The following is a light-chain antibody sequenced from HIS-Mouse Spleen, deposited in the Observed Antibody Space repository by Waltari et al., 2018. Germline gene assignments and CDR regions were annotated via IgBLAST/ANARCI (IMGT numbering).Light chain of an antibody. CDR2: DAS. CDR3: QQRSNWP. CDR1: QSCSSY. Sequence: EIVLTQSPATLSLSPGERATLSCRASQSCSSYLAWYQQKPGQAPRLLIYDASNRATGIPARFSGSGSGTDFTLTISSLEPEDFAVYYCQQRSNWPFGPGTKVDIK. V-gene: IGKV3-11*01. J-gene: IGKJ3*01.